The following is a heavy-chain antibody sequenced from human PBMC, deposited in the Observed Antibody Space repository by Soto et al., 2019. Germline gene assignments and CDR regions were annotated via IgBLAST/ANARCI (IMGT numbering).Heavy chain of an antibody. Sequence: PSDTLSLTCTVSGGSISSYYWSWIRQPPGKGLEWIGYIYYSGSTNYNPSLKSRVTISVDTSKNQFSLKLSSVTAAATAVYYCARGADSRGYYSTDDAFDIRGQATRGTVSS. J-gene: IGHJ3*02. CDR2: IYYSGST. CDR1: GGSISSYY. V-gene: IGHV4-59*01. D-gene: IGHD3-22*01. CDR3: ARGADSRGYYSTDDAFDI.